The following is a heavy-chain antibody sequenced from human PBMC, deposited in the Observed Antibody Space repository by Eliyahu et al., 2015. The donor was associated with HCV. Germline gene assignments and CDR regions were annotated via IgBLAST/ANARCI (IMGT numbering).Heavy chain of an antibody. CDR2: IYPGGSDS. Sequence: DVQLVQSGAEVKKPGESLRISCKGSGYSFTSVWXGWVRPKPGKGPEWMANIYPGGSDSRYSPSFRGQVTISVDKSINTAYLQWSSLKASDTATYYCVRHGYSSGHFDFWGQGTPVTVSS. CDR1: GYSFTSVW. J-gene: IGHJ4*02. V-gene: IGHV5-51*01. CDR3: VRHGYSSGHFDF. D-gene: IGHD6-19*01.